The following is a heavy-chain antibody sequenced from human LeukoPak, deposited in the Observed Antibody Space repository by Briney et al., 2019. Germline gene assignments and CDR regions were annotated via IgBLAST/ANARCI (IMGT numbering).Heavy chain of an antibody. CDR2: IYYSGST. CDR1: GGSISRHY. CDR3: ARVERGYMDV. V-gene: IGHV4-59*11. J-gene: IGHJ6*03. Sequence: SETLSLTCTVSGGSISRHYWSWIRQPPGKGLEWIGYIYYSGSTNYNPSLKSRVTISVDTSKNQFSLKLSSVTAADTAVYYCARVERGYMDVWGKGTTVTVSS.